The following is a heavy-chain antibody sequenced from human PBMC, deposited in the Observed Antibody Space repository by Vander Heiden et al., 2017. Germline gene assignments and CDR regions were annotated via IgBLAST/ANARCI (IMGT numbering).Heavy chain of an antibody. Sequence: EVLLVESGGGLVQPGGSLRLACAASGFGFRTTSMNWVRQAPGKGLEWVAYISGSGSNKYYPDSRKGRFTVARDNTNNSLYWERNSLRVDDTAVYYCAKEGALITIPAIFDSWGQGALVTVSS. CDR1: GFGFRTTS. V-gene: IGHV3-21*01. CDR2: ISGSGSNK. D-gene: IGHD1-20*01. J-gene: IGHJ5*01. CDR3: AKEGALITIPAIFDS.